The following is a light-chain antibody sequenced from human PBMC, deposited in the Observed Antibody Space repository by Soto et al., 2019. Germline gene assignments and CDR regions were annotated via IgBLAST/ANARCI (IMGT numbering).Light chain of an antibody. V-gene: IGLV1-40*01. J-gene: IGLJ2*01. CDR3: QSYDSSLSGHVV. CDR1: SSNIGAGYD. Sequence: QSVLTQPPSVSGAPGQRVTISCTGSSSNIGAGYDVHWYQQLPGTAPKLLIYGNSNRPSAVPDRLSGSKSGTSASLAITGLQAEDEAGYYCQSYDSSLSGHVVFGGGTKLTAL. CDR2: GNS.